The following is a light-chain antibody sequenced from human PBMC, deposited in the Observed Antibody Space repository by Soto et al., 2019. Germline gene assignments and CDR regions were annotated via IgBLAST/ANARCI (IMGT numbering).Light chain of an antibody. J-gene: IGKJ1*01. V-gene: IGKV1-5*01. CDR2: DAS. Sequence: DIQVTQSPSTLSSSVRDRVTITCRASQSISSWLAWYQQKPGKAPKLLIYDASSLESGVPSRFSGSGSGTEFTLTISSLQPDDFATYYCQQYNTYPWTFGQGTKVEIK. CDR1: QSISSW. CDR3: QQYNTYPWT.